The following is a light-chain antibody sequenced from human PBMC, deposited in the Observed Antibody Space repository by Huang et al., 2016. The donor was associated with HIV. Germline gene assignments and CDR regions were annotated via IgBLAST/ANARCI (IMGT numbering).Light chain of an antibody. CDR1: QDIKHH. V-gene: IGKV1-33*01. CDR2: DSS. J-gene: IGKJ4*01. CDR3: QQYANLVS. Sequence: DIQLTQSPSYLSAAVGDRVTITCQASQDIKHHLNLYHQTPGKAPRVLIYDSSNLETGVPSRFSGSRSGTDFTFTINSLQPEDFGTYFCQQYANLVSFGRGTRVDI.